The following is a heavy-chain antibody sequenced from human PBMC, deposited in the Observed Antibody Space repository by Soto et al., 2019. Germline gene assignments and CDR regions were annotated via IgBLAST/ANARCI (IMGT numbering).Heavy chain of an antibody. CDR1: GYTFTSYD. D-gene: IGHD3-10*01. J-gene: IGHJ6*02. Sequence: QVQLVQSGAEVKKPGASVKVSCKASGYTFTSYDINWVRQATGQGLEWMGWMNPNSGNTGYAQKFQGRVTMTRNTSISTAYMELSSLRSEATAVYYCARLDLTMVRVRGGGDYYYYGMDVWGQGTTVTVSS. CDR3: ARLDLTMVRVRGGGDYYYYGMDV. CDR2: MNPNSGNT. V-gene: IGHV1-8*01.